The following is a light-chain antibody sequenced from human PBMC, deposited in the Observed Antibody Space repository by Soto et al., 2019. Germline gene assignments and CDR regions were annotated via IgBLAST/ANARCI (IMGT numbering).Light chain of an antibody. CDR2: GAS. CDR3: QQYGGSPRT. J-gene: IGKJ1*01. V-gene: IGKV3-20*01. CDR1: QSVAGTA. Sequence: VLTQSPATVALAPGERATLSCRASQSVAGTALAWYQQKPGQAPRLLIYGASNRATGIPDRFSGSGSGTDFTLTISRLEPEDFALYYCQQYGGSPRTFGQGTKVDIK.